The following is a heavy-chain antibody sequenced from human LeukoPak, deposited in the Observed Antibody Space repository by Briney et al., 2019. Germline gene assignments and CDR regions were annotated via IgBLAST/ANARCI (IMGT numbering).Heavy chain of an antibody. CDR1: GFTFSSNG. CDR3: TRDPRAGGWYHCAMDV. D-gene: IGHD6-19*01. Sequence: GGSLRLSCAASGFTFSSNGMNWVRQAPGKGLEWVSYISATGGTIYYADSVKGRFTISRDNAKNTLYLQMNSLRAEDTAVYYCTRDPRAGGWYHCAMDVWGQGTTVTVSS. V-gene: IGHV3-48*04. J-gene: IGHJ6*02. CDR2: ISATGGTI.